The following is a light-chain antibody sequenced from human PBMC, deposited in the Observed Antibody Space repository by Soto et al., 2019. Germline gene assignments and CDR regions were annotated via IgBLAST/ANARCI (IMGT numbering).Light chain of an antibody. CDR3: QQYNNWPPWT. CDR2: GAS. Sequence: EIVMTQSPATLSVSPGERATLSCRASQSVSSNLAWYQQKPGQAPRLLIYGASTRATGIPARFSGSGSGTEFTLTNSSLQSEDFAVYYCQQYNNWPPWTFGQGTKVAIK. CDR1: QSVSSN. V-gene: IGKV3-15*01. J-gene: IGKJ1*01.